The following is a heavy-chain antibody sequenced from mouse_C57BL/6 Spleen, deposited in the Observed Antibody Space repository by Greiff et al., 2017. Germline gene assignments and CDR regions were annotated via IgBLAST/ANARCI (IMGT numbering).Heavy chain of an antibody. CDR1: GYAFSSSW. J-gene: IGHJ2*01. V-gene: IGHV1-82*01. Sequence: VKLMESGPELVKPGASVKISCKASGYAFSSSWMNWVKQRPGKGLEWIGRIYPGDGDTNYNGKFKGKATLTADKSSSTAYMQLSSLTSEDSAVYFCARYYSNYVPFDYWGQGTTLTVSS. CDR3: ARYYSNYVPFDY. CDR2: IYPGDGDT. D-gene: IGHD2-5*01.